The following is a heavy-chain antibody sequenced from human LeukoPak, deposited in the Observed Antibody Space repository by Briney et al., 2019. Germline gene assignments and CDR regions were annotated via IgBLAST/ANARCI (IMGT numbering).Heavy chain of an antibody. D-gene: IGHD3-22*01. J-gene: IGHJ4*02. Sequence: GGSLRLSCAASGFTVSSNYMSWARQAPGKGLEWVSIIFSGTNTFYADSVKGRFTISRDNSKNTLYLQMNSLRAEDTAVYYCASGIVEGGYFSGPVEYWGQGTLVTVSS. CDR2: IFSGTNT. V-gene: IGHV3-53*01. CDR1: GFTVSSNY. CDR3: ASGIVEGGYFSGPVEY.